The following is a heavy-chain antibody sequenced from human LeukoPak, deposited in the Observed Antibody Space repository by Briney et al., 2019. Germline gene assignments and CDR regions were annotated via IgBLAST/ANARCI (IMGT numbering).Heavy chain of an antibody. CDR3: ATAALGSYGHSPTIPLDI. Sequence: GASVKVSCKVSGYTLTELSMHWVRQAPGKGLEWMGGFDPEDGETIYAQKFQGRVTMTEDTSTDTAYMELSSLRSEDTAVYYCATAALGSYGHSPTIPLDIWGQGTMVTVSS. D-gene: IGHD5-18*01. CDR2: FDPEDGET. J-gene: IGHJ3*02. CDR1: GYTLTELS. V-gene: IGHV1-24*01.